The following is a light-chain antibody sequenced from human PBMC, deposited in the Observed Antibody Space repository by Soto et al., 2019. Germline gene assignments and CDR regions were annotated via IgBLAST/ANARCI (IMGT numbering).Light chain of an antibody. CDR3: RLYTDSPT. J-gene: IGKJ4*01. V-gene: IGKV3-20*01. CDR2: DAS. CDR1: QSVGKY. Sequence: EIVMTQSPATRPLSPGERATLSCRASQSVGKYLVWYPQKPGQAPRLLIYDASSTATGSPGRFSGSGSGTDFTLTISRMEPEDFAEYYCRLYTDSPTFCGGTKVDIK.